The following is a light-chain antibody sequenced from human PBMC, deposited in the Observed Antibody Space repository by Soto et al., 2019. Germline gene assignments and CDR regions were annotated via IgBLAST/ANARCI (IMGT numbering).Light chain of an antibody. Sequence: QSVLTQPASVSGSPGQSITISCTGTSSDVVGYNYVSWYQQHPGKAPKLMIYDVSNRPSGVPNRFSGSKSGNTASLTISGLQAEDEADYYCSSYTSSSTLVVFGGGTQLTVL. V-gene: IGLV2-14*01. CDR1: SSDVVGYNY. J-gene: IGLJ2*01. CDR2: DVS. CDR3: SSYTSSSTLVV.